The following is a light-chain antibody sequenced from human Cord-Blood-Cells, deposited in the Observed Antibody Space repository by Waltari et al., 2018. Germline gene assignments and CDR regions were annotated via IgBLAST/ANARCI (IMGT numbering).Light chain of an antibody. Sequence: QSALTQPASVSGSPGQSITISCTGTSSDVGRYNLVSWYQQHHGKAPKLMIYEGSKRPSGVSNRFSGSKAGNTASLTISGLQAEDEADYYCCSYAGSSTYVFGTGTKVTVL. CDR2: EGS. CDR1: SSDVGRYNL. J-gene: IGLJ1*01. CDR3: CSYAGSSTYV. V-gene: IGLV2-23*01.